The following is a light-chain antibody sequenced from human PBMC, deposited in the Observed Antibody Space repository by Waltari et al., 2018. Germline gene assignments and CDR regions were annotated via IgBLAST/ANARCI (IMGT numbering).Light chain of an antibody. J-gene: IGLJ2*01. CDR2: DVS. CDR3: CSYAGSYPVV. CDR1: SSDVGGYNY. V-gene: IGLV2-11*01. Sequence: QSALTQPRSVSGSPGQSVTISCTGTSSDVGGYNYVSWYQHHPGKAPKLMIYDVSKRPAGVPDRFSGSKSVNTASLTISGLQAEDEADYYCCSYAGSYPVVFGGGTKLTVL.